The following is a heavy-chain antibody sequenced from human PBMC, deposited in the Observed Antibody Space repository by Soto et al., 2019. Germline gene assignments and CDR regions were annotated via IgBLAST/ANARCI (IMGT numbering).Heavy chain of an antibody. CDR1: GGSISNYY. CDR2: IYYSGST. V-gene: IGHV4-59*01. CDR3: ARSKGGYTATFDY. Sequence: SETLSLTCTVSGGSISNYYWIWVRQPPGKGLEFIGYIYYSGSTNYTPSLKSRVTISVDTSKNQFSLKLSSVTAADTAMYYCARSKGGYTATFDYWGQGTLVTVSS. J-gene: IGHJ4*02. D-gene: IGHD5-18*01.